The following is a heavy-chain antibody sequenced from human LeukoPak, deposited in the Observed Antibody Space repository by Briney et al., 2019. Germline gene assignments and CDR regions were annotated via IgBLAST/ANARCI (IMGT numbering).Heavy chain of an antibody. CDR3: ARGRSYGFDFDS. J-gene: IGHJ4*02. Sequence: PSETLSLTCTVSGGSISSGSYYWSWIRQPAGKGLEWIGRIYTSGSTNYNPSLKSRVTISVDTSKNQFSLKLSSVTAADTAVYYCARGRSYGFDFDSWGPGTLVIVSS. CDR2: IYTSGST. CDR1: GGSISSGSYY. D-gene: IGHD5-18*01. V-gene: IGHV4-61*02.